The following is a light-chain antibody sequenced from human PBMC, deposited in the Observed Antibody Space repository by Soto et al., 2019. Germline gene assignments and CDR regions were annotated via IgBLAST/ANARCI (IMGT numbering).Light chain of an antibody. J-gene: IGKJ1*01. CDR1: QSISTY. CDR2: GAS. Sequence: EIEMTQSPSTLSGSVGDRGNMTCRASQSISTYLSWYQQKPGKVPKLLLYGASSLQTGVPSRFSGSGSGTEFIFTISSLQPEDFATYYCQQYHSSPTWKCGQGTKVDIK. V-gene: IGKV1-39*01. CDR3: QQYHSSPTWK.